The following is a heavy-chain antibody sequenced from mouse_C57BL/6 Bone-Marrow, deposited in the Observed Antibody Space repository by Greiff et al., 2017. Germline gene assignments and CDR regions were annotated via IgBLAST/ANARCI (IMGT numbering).Heavy chain of an antibody. V-gene: IGHV1-64*01. D-gene: IGHD2-4*01. CDR1: GYTFTSYW. CDR2: IHPNSGST. Sequence: QVQLQQPGAELVKPGASVKLSCKASGYTFTSYWMHWVKQRPGQGLEWIGMIHPNSGSTNYNEKFKSKATLTVDTSSSPAYMQLSSLTSEDSAVYYCVYDYDGYAMDYWGQGTSVTVSS. J-gene: IGHJ4*01. CDR3: VYDYDGYAMDY.